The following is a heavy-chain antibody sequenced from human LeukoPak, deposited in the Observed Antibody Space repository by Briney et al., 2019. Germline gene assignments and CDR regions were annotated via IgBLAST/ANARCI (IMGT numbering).Heavy chain of an antibody. J-gene: IGHJ4*02. V-gene: IGHV1-46*01. CDR3: ARGPAEGGGDCSFDY. D-gene: IGHD2-21*02. Sequence: GASVKVSCKASGYILTNYYMHWVRQAPGQGLEWMGIINPSGGSTSYAQKFQGRVTMTRDMSTSTVYMELSSLRSEDTAVYYCARGPAEGGGDCSFDYWGQGTLVTVSS. CDR1: GYILTNYY. CDR2: INPSGGST.